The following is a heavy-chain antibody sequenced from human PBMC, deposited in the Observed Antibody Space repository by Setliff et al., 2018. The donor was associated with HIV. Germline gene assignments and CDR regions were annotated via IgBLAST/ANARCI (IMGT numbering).Heavy chain of an antibody. V-gene: IGHV3-48*01. D-gene: IGHD1-26*01. CDR2: ISAGSSLI. CDR3: ARDSGTVGADDY. CDR1: GFTFSRYA. Sequence: PGGSLRLSCAASGFTFSRYAMTWVRQAPGKGLEWVAYISAGSSLIYYVESVKGRFTISRDNAKNSLYLQMNTLRTEDTAVYYCARDSGTVGADDYWGQGTLVTAPQ. J-gene: IGHJ4*02.